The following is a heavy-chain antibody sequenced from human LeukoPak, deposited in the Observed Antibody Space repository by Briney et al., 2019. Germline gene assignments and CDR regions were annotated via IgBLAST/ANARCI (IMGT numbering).Heavy chain of an antibody. V-gene: IGHV3-33*01. CDR1: GFTFSSYG. CDR3: CRGPIVGALDY. CDR2: IWYDGSNK. D-gene: IGHD1-26*01. J-gene: IGHJ4*02. Sequence: GGSLRLSCAAPGFTFSSYGMHWVRQAPGKGLEWVAVIWYDGSNKYYADSVKGRFTISRDNSKNTLYLQMNSLRAEDTAVYYCCRGPIVGALDYWGQGTLVTVSS.